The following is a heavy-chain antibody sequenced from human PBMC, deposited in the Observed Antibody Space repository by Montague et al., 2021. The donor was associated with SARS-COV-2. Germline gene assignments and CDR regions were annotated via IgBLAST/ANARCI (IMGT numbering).Heavy chain of an antibody. Sequence: SETLSLTCTVSGGSITRYYYWGWIRQPPGKGLEWVGNIYYSGTTXINPSLESRVTISVDASKNQFSLNLTSGTAADTAVYYCARPLVRGVPKAFDIWGQGALVIVSS. J-gene: IGHJ3*02. D-gene: IGHD3-10*01. CDR3: ARPLVRGVPKAFDI. V-gene: IGHV4-39*01. CDR1: GGSITRYYY. CDR2: IYYSGTT.